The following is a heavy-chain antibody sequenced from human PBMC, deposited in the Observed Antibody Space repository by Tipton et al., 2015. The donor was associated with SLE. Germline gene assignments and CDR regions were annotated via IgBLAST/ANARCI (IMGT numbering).Heavy chain of an antibody. J-gene: IGHJ6*02. CDR1: GVSISNHY. Sequence: LRLSCTVSGVSISNHYWSWIRQSPGKGLEWIGYIYNSGSTSYNPSLKSRVTITEDTSKNQISLRLSSVTAADTAVYYCARAGEGTETKRMDVWGQGTTVIVSS. CDR3: ARAGEGTETKRMDV. V-gene: IGHV4-59*11. CDR2: IYNSGST. D-gene: IGHD4-17*01.